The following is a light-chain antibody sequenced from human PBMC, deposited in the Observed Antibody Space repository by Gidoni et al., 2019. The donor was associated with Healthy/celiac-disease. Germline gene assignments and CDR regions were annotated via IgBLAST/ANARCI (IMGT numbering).Light chain of an antibody. V-gene: IGKV3-15*01. Sequence: EIVMTRSPATLSVSPGERATLSCRASQSVSSNLAWYQQKPGQAPRLLIYGASTRATGIPARFSGSGSGTEFTLTISSLQSEYFAVSYCQQYNNWPSALTFGGGTKVEIK. CDR3: QQYNNWPSALT. J-gene: IGKJ4*01. CDR1: QSVSSN. CDR2: GAS.